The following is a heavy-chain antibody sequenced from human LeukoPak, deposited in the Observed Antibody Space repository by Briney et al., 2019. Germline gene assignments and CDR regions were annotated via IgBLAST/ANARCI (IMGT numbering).Heavy chain of an antibody. CDR1: GHTFTSFG. CDR2: ISAYNGDT. V-gene: IGHV1-18*01. Sequence: ASVKVSCKTSGHTFTSFGFSWVRQAPGQGLEWMGWISAYNGDTSYAQKLQGRVTMTTDTSTSTVYMELRSLRSDDTAVYYCARDQDPGAFDIWGQGTMVTVSS. CDR3: ARDQDPGAFDI. J-gene: IGHJ3*02.